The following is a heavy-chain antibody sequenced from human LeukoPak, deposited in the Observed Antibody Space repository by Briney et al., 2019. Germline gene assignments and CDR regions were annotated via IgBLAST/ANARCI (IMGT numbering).Heavy chain of an antibody. J-gene: IGHJ3*02. CDR3: ARDQNLNYQPLSGAFDI. CDR1: GYTFTSYY. CDR2: INPSGGST. V-gene: IGHV1-46*01. Sequence: GASVKVSCKASGYTFTSYYMHWVRQAPGQGLEWMGIINPSGGSTSYAQKFQGRVTMTRDTSTSTVYMELSSLRSEDTAVYYCARDQNLNYQPLSGAFDIWGQGTMVTVSS. D-gene: IGHD2-2*01.